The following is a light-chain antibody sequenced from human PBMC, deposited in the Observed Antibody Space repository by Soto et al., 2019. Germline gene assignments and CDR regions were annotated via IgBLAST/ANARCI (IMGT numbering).Light chain of an antibody. CDR1: QSISNF. V-gene: IGKV1-39*01. CDR3: PQSYSTSIT. Sequence: DIQMTQSPSSLSASVGDRFTITCRASQSISNFLNWYQQTPGKAPKLLISTASTLQTGVPSRFDGSGSGTDFTLTINNLQPEDFATYYCPQSYSTSITFGQGRRLENK. CDR2: TAS. J-gene: IGKJ5*01.